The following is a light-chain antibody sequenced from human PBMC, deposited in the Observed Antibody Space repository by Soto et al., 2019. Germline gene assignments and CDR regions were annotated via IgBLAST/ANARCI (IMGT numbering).Light chain of an antibody. J-gene: IGKJ1*01. CDR2: GAS. CDR3: QQYGSSPWT. Sequence: EIVLTQSPGTLSLSPGERATLSCRASQSVTSSFLAWYQQKPGQAPRLLIYGASSRATGIPDRFSGSGSGADFTLTLNRLEPEDFAVYYCQQYGSSPWTFGQGTKVEIK. V-gene: IGKV3-20*01. CDR1: QSVTSSF.